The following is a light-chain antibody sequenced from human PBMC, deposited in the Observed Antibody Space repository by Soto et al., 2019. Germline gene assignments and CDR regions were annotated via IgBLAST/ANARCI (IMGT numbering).Light chain of an antibody. Sequence: DVQMTQSPSSLSASVGDRVTITCRASQSINNWLAWYQQKPGKAPKFLIYDASTLETGVPSRFSGSASGTEFTLTISGLQPEDVASYYCQQSHSSPRTFGQGTTV. CDR1: QSINNW. CDR3: QQSHSSPRT. J-gene: IGKJ1*01. CDR2: DAS. V-gene: IGKV1-5*01.